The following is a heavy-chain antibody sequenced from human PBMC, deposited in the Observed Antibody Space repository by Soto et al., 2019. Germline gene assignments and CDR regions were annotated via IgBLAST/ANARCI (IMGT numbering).Heavy chain of an antibody. D-gene: IGHD2-21*01. V-gene: IGHV3-30*03. CDR2: ISFDGGDT. CDR3: ARGRWQKYCANPYCFTFDS. Sequence: QVQLVESGGGVVQPGRSLRLSCTASGFSLSDYGMHLVRQAPGKGLEWVAFISFDGGDTYYADSLRGRFTVSRDNSKDTLYLQVNSLRDDDTAVFYCARGRWQKYCANPYCFTFDSWGQGTLVTVSS. J-gene: IGHJ4*02. CDR1: GFSLSDYG.